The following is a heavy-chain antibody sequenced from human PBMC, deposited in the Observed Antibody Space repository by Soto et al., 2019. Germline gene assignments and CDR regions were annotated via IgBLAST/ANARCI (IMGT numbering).Heavy chain of an antibody. CDR2: VYYSGST. J-gene: IGHJ2*01. CDR1: GGSIGSGDYY. V-gene: IGHV4-30-4*01. CDR3: ARSDGYSYWYFEI. Sequence: QVQLQESGPGLVKPSQTLSLTCTVAGGSIGSGDYYWSWIRQPPGKGLEWIGYVYYSGSTFYNPALMSRGSISMDTSKNQFSLRLTSVTAADTAVYYCARSDGYSYWYFEIWGRGTLVTVSS. D-gene: IGHD1-26*01.